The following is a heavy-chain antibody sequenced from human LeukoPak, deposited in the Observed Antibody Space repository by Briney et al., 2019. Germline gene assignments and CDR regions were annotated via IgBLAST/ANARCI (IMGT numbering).Heavy chain of an antibody. CDR1: GYTFTGYY. CDR2: INPNSGGT. Sequence: ASVKVSCKASGYTFTGYYMHWVRQAPGQGLEWMGWINPNSGGTNYAQKFQGRVTMTRDTSISTAYMELSRLRSDDTAVYYCAIPAATAKGDVDYWGQGTLVTVSS. D-gene: IGHD1-26*01. CDR3: AIPAATAKGDVDY. V-gene: IGHV1-2*02. J-gene: IGHJ4*02.